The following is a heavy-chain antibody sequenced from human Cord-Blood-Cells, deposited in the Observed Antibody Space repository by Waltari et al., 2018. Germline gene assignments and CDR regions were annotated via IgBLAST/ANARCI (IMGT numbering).Heavy chain of an antibody. CDR1: GFTVSSNS. CDR2: IYSGVST. CDR3: ARERPYSGGFFDD. Sequence: EVQLVESGGGLIQPGGSLRLSCAASGFTVSSNSISWVRQAPERGLERVSVIYSGVSTYYTEPVKGRFTISRDNSKNTLYLQMNSLRAEDTAVYYCARERPYSGGFFDDWGQGTLVTVSS. V-gene: IGHV3-53*01. D-gene: IGHD3-16*01. J-gene: IGHJ4*02.